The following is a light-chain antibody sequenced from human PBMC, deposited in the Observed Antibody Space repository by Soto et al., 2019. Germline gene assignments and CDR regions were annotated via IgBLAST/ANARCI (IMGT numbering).Light chain of an antibody. CDR2: INN. CDR1: SSNIGGNT. CDR3: ASWDDSLNGWV. V-gene: IGLV1-44*01. Sequence: QSVLTQPPSASGTPGQRVTISCSGTSSNIGGNTLNWYQQLPGAAPRLLIFINNQRASGVPDRFSGSKSGSSASLAISGLQSEDEADYYCASWDDSLNGWVFGGGTKVTVL. J-gene: IGLJ3*02.